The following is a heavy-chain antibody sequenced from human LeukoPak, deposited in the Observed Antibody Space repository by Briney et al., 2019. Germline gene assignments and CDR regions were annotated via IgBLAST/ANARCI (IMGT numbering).Heavy chain of an antibody. V-gene: IGHV1-8*01. CDR1: GYTFTSYD. CDR3: ASPPGVVPAAKKPHYYMDV. J-gene: IGHJ6*03. D-gene: IGHD2-2*01. CDR2: MNPNSGNT. Sequence: ASVKVSCKASGYTFTSYDINWVRQATGQGLEWMGWMNPNSGNTGYAQKFQGRVTMTRNTSISTAYMELSSLRSEDTAVYYCASPPGVVPAAKKPHYYMDVWGKGTTVTVSS.